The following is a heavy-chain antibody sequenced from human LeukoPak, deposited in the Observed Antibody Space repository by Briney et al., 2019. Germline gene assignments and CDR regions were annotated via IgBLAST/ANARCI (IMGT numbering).Heavy chain of an antibody. CDR2: ISENGGTT. Sequence: GGSLRLSCAASGFTFSSYGMSWVRQAPGKGLEWVSGISENGGTTYYADSVRGRFIIFRDNSKNTLYLQMNSLRAEDTAVYYCAKDYAMIEVVTLFDNWGQGTLVTVSS. CDR3: AKDYAMIEVVTLFDN. CDR1: GFTFSSYG. D-gene: IGHD3-22*01. J-gene: IGHJ4*02. V-gene: IGHV3-23*01.